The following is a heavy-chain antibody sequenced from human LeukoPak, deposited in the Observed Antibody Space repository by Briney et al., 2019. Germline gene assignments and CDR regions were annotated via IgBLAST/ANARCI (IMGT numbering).Heavy chain of an antibody. D-gene: IGHD5-24*01. V-gene: IGHV4-59*01. CDR2: IYYSGST. CDR3: ASCRDGYYYYYMDV. J-gene: IGHJ6*03. CDR1: GGSISSYY. Sequence: NPSETLSLTCTVSGGSISSYYWSWIRQPPGKGLEWIGYIYYSGSTNYIPYLKSRVTISVDTSKNQFSLKLSSVTAADTAVYYCASCRDGYYYYYMDVWGKGTTVTVSS.